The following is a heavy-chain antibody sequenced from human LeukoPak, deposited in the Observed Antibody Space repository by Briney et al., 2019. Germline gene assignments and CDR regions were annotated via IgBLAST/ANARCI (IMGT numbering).Heavy chain of an antibody. D-gene: IGHD3-22*01. CDR2: IIPIFGTA. Sequence: SVKVSCKASGGTFSSYAISWVRQAPGQGLEWMGRIIPIFGTANYAQKFQGRVTITADKSTSTAYVELSSLRSEDTAVYYCARGGDYDSPFGEYFQHWGKGTLVTVSS. CDR3: ARGGDYDSPFGEYFQH. J-gene: IGHJ1*01. CDR1: GGTFSSYA. V-gene: IGHV1-69*06.